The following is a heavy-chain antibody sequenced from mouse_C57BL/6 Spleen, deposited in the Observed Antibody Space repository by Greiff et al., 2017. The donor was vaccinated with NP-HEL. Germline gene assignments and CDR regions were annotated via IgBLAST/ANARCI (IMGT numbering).Heavy chain of an antibody. J-gene: IGHJ2*01. Sequence: QVQLQQPGAELVMPGASVKLSCKASGYTFTSYWMHWVKQRPGQGLEWIGEIDPSDSYTNYNQKFKGKSTLTADKSSRTAYMQLSSLTSEDSAVDYCARSNYGSSYYLDYWGQGATLTVSS. CDR2: IDPSDSYT. CDR3: ARSNYGSSYYLDY. D-gene: IGHD1-1*01. V-gene: IGHV1-69*01. CDR1: GYTFTSYW.